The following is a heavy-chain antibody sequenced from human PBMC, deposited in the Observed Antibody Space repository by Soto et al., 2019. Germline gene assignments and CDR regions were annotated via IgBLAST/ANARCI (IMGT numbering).Heavy chain of an antibody. CDR1: GGSISSGGYY. CDR3: ARVKHSSGWFDAFDI. D-gene: IGHD6-19*01. V-gene: IGHV4-31*03. J-gene: IGHJ3*02. CDR2: IYYSGST. Sequence: QVQLQESGPGLVKPSQTLSLTCTVSGGSISSGGYYWSWIRQHPGKGLEWIGYIYYSGSTYYNPSLKSRVTISVDTSKNQCSLKLSSVTAADTAVYYCARVKHSSGWFDAFDIWGQGTMVTVSS.